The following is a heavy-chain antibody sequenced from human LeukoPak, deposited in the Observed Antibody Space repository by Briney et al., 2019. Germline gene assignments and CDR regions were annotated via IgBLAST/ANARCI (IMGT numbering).Heavy chain of an antibody. V-gene: IGHV3-30*18. CDR1: GFTFSNYG. J-gene: IGHJ4*02. CDR3: AKDGLWFGDLTYFDY. D-gene: IGHD3-10*01. CDR2: ISNDGSNK. Sequence: GGSLRLSCAASGFTFSNYGMHWVRQAPGKGPEWVAVISNDGSNKNYADSVKGRFTISRDNSKNTLYLQMNSLRAEDTAVYYCAKDGLWFGDLTYFDYWGQGTLVTVSS.